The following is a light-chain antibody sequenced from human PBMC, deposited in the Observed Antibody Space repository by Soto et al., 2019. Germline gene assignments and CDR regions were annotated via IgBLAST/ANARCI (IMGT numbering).Light chain of an antibody. CDR2: SNN. Sequence: QSVLTQPPSASGTPGQRVTISCSGSSSNIGSNTVNWYQHRPGSAPKLLIYSNNQRPSGVPDRFSGSKSGTSASLAISGLQSEDEGDYYCASWEDSPKGYVLGTGTKVNVL. CDR3: ASWEDSPKGYV. J-gene: IGLJ1*01. CDR1: SSNIGSNT. V-gene: IGLV1-44*01.